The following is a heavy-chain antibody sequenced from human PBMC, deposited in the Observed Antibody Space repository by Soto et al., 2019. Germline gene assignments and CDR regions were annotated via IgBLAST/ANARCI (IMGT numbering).Heavy chain of an antibody. D-gene: IGHD3-10*01. Sequence: GASVKVSCKASGYTFTSYAMHWVRQAPGQRLEWMGWINAGNGNTKYSQKFQGRVTITRDTSASTAYMELSSLRSEDTAVYYCARDLGYYGSGSYFSLWGQGTLVTVSS. V-gene: IGHV1-3*01. CDR3: ARDLGYYGSGSYFSL. CDR1: GYTFTSYA. J-gene: IGHJ4*02. CDR2: INAGNGNT.